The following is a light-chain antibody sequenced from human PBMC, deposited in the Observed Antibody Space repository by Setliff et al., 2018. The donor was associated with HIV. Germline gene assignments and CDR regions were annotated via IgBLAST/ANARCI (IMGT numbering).Light chain of an antibody. CDR2: EVR. Sequence: QSALTQPASVSGSPGQSITISCTGTSSDVGSNNLISWYQQYPGKAPKVIIYEVRKRPAGVSDLFSGSKSASTASLTISGLQAEDEADYYCCSYAGSNTLVFGGGTKVTVL. J-gene: IGLJ3*02. CDR1: SSDVGSNNL. V-gene: IGLV2-23*02. CDR3: CSYAGSNTLV.